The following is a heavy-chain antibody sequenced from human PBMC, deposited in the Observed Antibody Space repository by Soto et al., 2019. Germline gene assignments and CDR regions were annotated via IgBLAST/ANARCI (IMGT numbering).Heavy chain of an antibody. D-gene: IGHD2-8*01. Sequence: SETLSLTCAVYGGSFSGYYWSWIRQPPGKGLEWIGEINHSGSTNYNPSLKSRVTISVDTSKNQFSLKLSSVTAADTAVYYCARGSRLRGYCTNGVCAIGGNWFDPWGQGTLVTVSS. J-gene: IGHJ5*02. CDR2: INHSGST. CDR1: GGSFSGYY. V-gene: IGHV4-34*01. CDR3: ARGSRLRGYCTNGVCAIGGNWFDP.